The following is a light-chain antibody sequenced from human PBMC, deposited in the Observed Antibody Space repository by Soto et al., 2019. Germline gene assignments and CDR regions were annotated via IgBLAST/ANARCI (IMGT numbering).Light chain of an antibody. V-gene: IGKV3-15*01. Sequence: EIVMSQSPATLSVSPGERATLSCRASQSVTTNLAWYQQTPGQAPRLLIYGASIRATGIPPRFSGSGSGTEFTLTISGLQSEDFAVYYCQQYDDWPPFTFGQGTKLEIK. CDR2: GAS. J-gene: IGKJ2*01. CDR1: QSVTTN. CDR3: QQYDDWPPFT.